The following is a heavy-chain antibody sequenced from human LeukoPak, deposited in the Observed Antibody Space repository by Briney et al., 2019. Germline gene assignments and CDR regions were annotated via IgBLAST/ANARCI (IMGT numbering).Heavy chain of an antibody. D-gene: IGHD3-22*01. CDR2: IYYSGST. CDR3: ARARDDSSGYYYVTVDY. Sequence: PSETLSLTCTVSGGSISTGGYYWSWIRQHPGKGLEWIGNIYYSGSTYYSPSLKSRVTMSVDTSKNQFSLTLISVTAADTAVYYCARARDDSSGYYYVTVDYWGQGTLVTVSS. CDR1: GGSISTGGYY. J-gene: IGHJ4*02. V-gene: IGHV4-31*03.